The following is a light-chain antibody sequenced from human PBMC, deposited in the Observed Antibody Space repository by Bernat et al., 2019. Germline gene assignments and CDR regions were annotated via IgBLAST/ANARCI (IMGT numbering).Light chain of an antibody. Sequence: DIQMTQSPSSLSASVGDRVTITCQASQDISNNLNCYQQKPGKAPKFLIYDASTLETGVPSRFSGSGSGTDFTFTISSLQPEDIATYDCQQYDNLPITFGQGTRLEIK. CDR3: QQYDNLPIT. J-gene: IGKJ5*01. CDR2: DAS. V-gene: IGKV1-33*01. CDR1: QDISNN.